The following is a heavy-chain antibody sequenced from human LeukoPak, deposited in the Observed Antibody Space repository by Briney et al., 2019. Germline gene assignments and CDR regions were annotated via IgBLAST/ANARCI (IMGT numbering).Heavy chain of an antibody. J-gene: IGHJ3*01. CDR2: IYYNGDT. D-gene: IGHD3-10*01. CDR1: GGSFGTYC. V-gene: IGHV4-59*08. Sequence: PSETLSLTCTVSGGSFGTYCFSWIRQAPGKGLEWIGYIYYNGDTKYSPSLESRVIISQDTSKDQFSLALISVTAADTALYYCARHSHQVIRGAFDVWGQGTMVTVSS. CDR3: ARHSHQVIRGAFDV.